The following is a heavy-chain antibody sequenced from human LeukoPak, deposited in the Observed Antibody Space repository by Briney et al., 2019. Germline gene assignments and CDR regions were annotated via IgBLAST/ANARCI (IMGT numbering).Heavy chain of an antibody. V-gene: IGHV4-39*07. D-gene: IGHD3-10*01. Sequence: SETLSLTCSVSGVSVSSGSNYWGWIRQPPGKTLEWIGSIYSSGSTYYNPSLKSRVLILIDTAKNHFSLNLSSVTTADTAVYYCARSDGYGLVGIWGQGIMVTVSS. CDR1: GVSVSSGSNY. J-gene: IGHJ3*02. CDR2: IYSSGST. CDR3: ARSDGYGLVGI.